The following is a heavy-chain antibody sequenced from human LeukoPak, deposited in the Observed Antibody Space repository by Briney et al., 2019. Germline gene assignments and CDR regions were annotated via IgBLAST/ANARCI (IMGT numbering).Heavy chain of an antibody. V-gene: IGHV4-59*08. CDR2: IYYSGST. D-gene: IGHD3-22*01. CDR1: GGSISSYY. CDR3: ARHYYDSSGYHPIDY. J-gene: IGHJ4*02. Sequence: SETLSLTCTVSGGSISSYYWSWIRQPPGKGLEWIGYIYYSGSTNYNPSLKSRVTISVDTSKNQFSLKLSSVTAADTAVYYCARHYYDSSGYHPIDYWGQGTLVTVSS.